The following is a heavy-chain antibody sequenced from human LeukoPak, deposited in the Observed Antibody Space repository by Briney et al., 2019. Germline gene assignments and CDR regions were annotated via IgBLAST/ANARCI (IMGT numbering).Heavy chain of an antibody. CDR3: ARDRPGYSSGWSYWYFDL. CDR2: IIPILGIA. Sequence: SVKVSCKASGGTFSSYTISWVRQAPGQGLEWMGRIIPILGIANYAQKFQGRVTITADKSTSTAYMELSSLRSEDTAVYYCARDRPGYSSGWSYWYFDLWGRGTLVTVSS. J-gene: IGHJ2*01. CDR1: GGTFSSYT. V-gene: IGHV1-69*04. D-gene: IGHD6-19*01.